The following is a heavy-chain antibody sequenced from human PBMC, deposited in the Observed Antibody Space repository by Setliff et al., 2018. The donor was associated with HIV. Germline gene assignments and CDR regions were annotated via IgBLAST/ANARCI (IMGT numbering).Heavy chain of an antibody. CDR2: MSYDGNNK. Sequence: PGGSLRLSCAASGFIFSSYAVHWVRQAPGKGLEWVAVMSYDGNNKFYADSVKGRFTISRDNSKNTLYLQMNSLRAEDTAVYYCAPALGMVRGVIYDYWGQGTLVTVSS. CDR3: APALGMVRGVIYDY. CDR1: GFIFSSYA. J-gene: IGHJ4*02. D-gene: IGHD3-10*01. V-gene: IGHV3-30*01.